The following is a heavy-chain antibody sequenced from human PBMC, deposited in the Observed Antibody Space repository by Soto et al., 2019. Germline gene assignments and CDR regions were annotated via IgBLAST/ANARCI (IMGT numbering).Heavy chain of an antibody. Sequence: ASVKVFCKASGYTFTGYYMHWVRQAPGQGLEWMGWINPNSGGTNYAQKFQGWVTMTRDTSISTAYMELSRLRSDDTAVYYCARGIEYSSSSGLINYYYYYMDVWGKGTTVTVSS. V-gene: IGHV1-2*04. J-gene: IGHJ6*03. CDR1: GYTFTGYY. CDR2: INPNSGGT. D-gene: IGHD6-6*01. CDR3: ARGIEYSSSSGLINYYYYYMDV.